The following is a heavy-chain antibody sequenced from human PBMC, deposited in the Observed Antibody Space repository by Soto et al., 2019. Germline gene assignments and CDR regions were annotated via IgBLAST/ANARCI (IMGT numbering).Heavy chain of an antibody. CDR1: GFTFSSYA. V-gene: IGHV3-23*01. J-gene: IGHJ3*02. CDR2: ISGSGGST. D-gene: IGHD3-3*01. Sequence: GGSLRLSCAASGFTFSSYAMSWVRQAPGKGLEWVSAISGSGGSTYYADSVKGRFTISRDNSKNTLYLQMNSLRAEDTAVYYCAKDLGYDFWSGYPTSDAFDIWGQGTMVTVSS. CDR3: AKDLGYDFWSGYPTSDAFDI.